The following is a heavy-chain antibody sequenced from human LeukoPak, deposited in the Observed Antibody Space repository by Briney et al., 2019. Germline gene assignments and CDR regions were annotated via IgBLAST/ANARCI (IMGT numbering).Heavy chain of an antibody. Sequence: PGGSLRLSCAASGFTLSSYWMHWVRQVPGKGLVWVSRITSDGSSTGYVDPVKGRFTISRDNAKNKLYLQMNSLRGEDTAVYYCASSGSGHYYYDYWGQGTLVTVSS. CDR3: ASSGSGHYYYDY. V-gene: IGHV3-74*01. CDR2: ITSDGSST. CDR1: GFTLSSYW. D-gene: IGHD3-22*01. J-gene: IGHJ4*02.